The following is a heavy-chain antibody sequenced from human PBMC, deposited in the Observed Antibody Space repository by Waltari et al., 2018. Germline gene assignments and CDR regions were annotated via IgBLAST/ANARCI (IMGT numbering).Heavy chain of an antibody. Sequence: QVQLVQSGAEVKKPGSSVKVSCKACGGTFSSYAISWVRQAPGQGLEWMGGSIPSLGIANDAQKFQGRVTITADKSTSTAYMELSSLRSEDTAVYYCARGRGVEMATTYMDVWGKGTTVTVSS. CDR2: SIPSLGIA. CDR3: ARGRGVEMATTYMDV. CDR1: GGTFSSYA. D-gene: IGHD5-12*01. V-gene: IGHV1-69*10. J-gene: IGHJ6*03.